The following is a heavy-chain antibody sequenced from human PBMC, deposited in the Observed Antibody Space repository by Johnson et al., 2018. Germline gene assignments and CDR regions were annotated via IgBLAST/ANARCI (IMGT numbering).Heavy chain of an antibody. V-gene: IGHV3-21*01. Sequence: VQLVESGGGLVKPGGSLRLSCVGSGFSFSGYSMDWVRQAPGKGLEWVSSISGSSNYIYYADSVKGRNTISRDNAKNSLYLQMNSLRAEDTAVYYCAREGAYSRSEADTFDIWGQGTMVIVSS. CDR2: ISGSSNYI. J-gene: IGHJ3*02. CDR3: AREGAYSRSEADTFDI. D-gene: IGHD6-6*01. CDR1: GFSFSGYS.